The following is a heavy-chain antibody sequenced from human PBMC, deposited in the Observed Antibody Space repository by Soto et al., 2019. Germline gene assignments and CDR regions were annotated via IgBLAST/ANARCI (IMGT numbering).Heavy chain of an antibody. J-gene: IGHJ4*02. V-gene: IGHV3-23*01. CDR3: AKSSPQSSAWAPWES. D-gene: IGHD1-26*01. CDR2: INGRGDDT. Sequence: VQLLESGGGLVQPGGSLRLSCAASGFTFWGYAMSWVRQPPGKGLEWVSSINGRGDDTYYADSVKGRFTISRDNSKNTLSLQIDNLRAYDTAMFYCAKSSPQSSAWAPWESWGQGTLVTVSS. CDR1: GFTFWGYA.